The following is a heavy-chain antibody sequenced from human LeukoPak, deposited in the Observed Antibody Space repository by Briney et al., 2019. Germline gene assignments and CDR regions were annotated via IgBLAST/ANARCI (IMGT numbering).Heavy chain of an antibody. D-gene: IGHD3-22*01. CDR2: IDGTGFST. CDR3: ARKDFSSGSFSY. Sequence: GGSLRLSCATSGFIFDISAMTWVRQAPGKGLEWVSTIDGTGFSTFYPDSVKGRFTVSRDKSRNTVFLQLSSLRAEDTAVYYCARKDFSSGSFSYWGQGTLVTVSS. V-gene: IGHV3-23*01. J-gene: IGHJ4*02. CDR1: GFIFDISA.